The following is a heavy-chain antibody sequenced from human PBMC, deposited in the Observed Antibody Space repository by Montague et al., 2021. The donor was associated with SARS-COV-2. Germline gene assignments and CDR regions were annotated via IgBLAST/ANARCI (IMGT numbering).Heavy chain of an antibody. J-gene: IGHJ5*02. Sequence: SETLSLTCAVYGGSFSGYYWGWIRQPPGKGLEWIGSIYYSGSTYYNPSLKSRVTISVDTSKNQFSLKLSSVTAADTAVYYCASQTLGITIFGVVNGRWFDPWGQGTLVTVSS. CDR3: ASQTLGITIFGVVNGRWFDP. D-gene: IGHD3-3*01. V-gene: IGHV4-39*01. CDR1: GGSFSGYY. CDR2: IYYSGST.